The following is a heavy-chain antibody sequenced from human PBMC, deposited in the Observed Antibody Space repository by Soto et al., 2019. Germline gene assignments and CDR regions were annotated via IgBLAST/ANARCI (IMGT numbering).Heavy chain of an antibody. V-gene: IGHV4-34*01. CDR2: INHSGST. Sequence: SETLSLTCAVYGGSFSGYSWSWIRQPPGKGLEWIGEINHSGSTNYNPSLKSRVTISVDTSKNQFSLKLSSVTAADTAVYYCARRRRVTGFLNYYYYMDVWGKGTTVTVSS. D-gene: IGHD3-3*01. CDR3: ARRRRVTGFLNYYYYMDV. J-gene: IGHJ6*03. CDR1: GGSFSGYS.